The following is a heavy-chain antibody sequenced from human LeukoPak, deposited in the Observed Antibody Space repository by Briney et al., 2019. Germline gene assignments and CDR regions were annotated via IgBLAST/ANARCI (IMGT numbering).Heavy chain of an antibody. CDR3: ARDPQLPSHFDY. J-gene: IGHJ4*02. D-gene: IGHD5-24*01. CDR2: INPSGGST. V-gene: IGHV1-46*01. Sequence: ASVKVSCKASGYTFTSYAMNWVRQAPGQGLEWMGIINPSGGSTSYAQKFQGRVTMTRDTSTSTVYMELSSLRSEDTAVYYCARDPQLPSHFDYWGQGTLVTVSS. CDR1: GYTFTSYA.